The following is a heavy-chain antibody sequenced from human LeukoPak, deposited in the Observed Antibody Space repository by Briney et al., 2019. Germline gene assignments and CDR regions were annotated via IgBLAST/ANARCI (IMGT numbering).Heavy chain of an antibody. CDR1: GYTFTSYG. CDR3: TRRAGYDSSGYYLADV. V-gene: IGHV1-18*01. Sequence: GASVKVSCKASGYTFTSYGISWVRQAPGQGLEWMGWISAYNGNTNYAQKLQGRVTMTTDTSTSTAYMELRSLRSDDTAVYYCTRRAGYDSSGYYLADVWGKGTTVTISS. D-gene: IGHD3-22*01. J-gene: IGHJ6*04. CDR2: ISAYNGNT.